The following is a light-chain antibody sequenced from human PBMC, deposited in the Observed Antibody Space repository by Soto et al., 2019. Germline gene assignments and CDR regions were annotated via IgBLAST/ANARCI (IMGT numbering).Light chain of an antibody. J-gene: IGLJ2*01. V-gene: IGLV2-8*01. CDR1: SGDVGNSNY. CDR3: SSFAGGNNVL. CDR2: EVS. Sequence: QSALTQPPSASGSPGQSVTISCTGTSGDVGNSNYVSWYQQHPGKAPKLMIYEVSKRPSGVPDRFSGSKSGNTASLTVSGLQAEDEADYYSSSFAGGNNVLFGGGTKLTVL.